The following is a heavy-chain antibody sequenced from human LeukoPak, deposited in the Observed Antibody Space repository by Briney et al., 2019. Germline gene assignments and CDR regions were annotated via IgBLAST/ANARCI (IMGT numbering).Heavy chain of an antibody. J-gene: IGHJ4*02. CDR2: IYCSGSP. CDR1: GRSISISSYY. Sequence: SETLSLTCTVFGRSISISSYYWGSVRQPPGKGLEWIGSIYCSGSPYYNPSLTSRVTVSEATASNQSSMKLTAVAAADTAVYYGASRYSSSWYEGYFDYWGQGTLVTVSS. CDR3: ASRYSSSWYEGYFDY. V-gene: IGHV4-39*01. D-gene: IGHD6-13*01.